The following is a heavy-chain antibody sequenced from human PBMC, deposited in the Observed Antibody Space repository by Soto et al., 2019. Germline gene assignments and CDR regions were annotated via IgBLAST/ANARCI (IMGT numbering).Heavy chain of an antibody. CDR1: GGSISSGGYS. Sequence: SETLSLTCAVSGGSISSGGYSWSWIRQPPGKGLEWIGEINHSGYTDYNPSLKSRVTISADTSKNQFSLRLSSVTAADTAVYYCARLLRYFDYLPRYYFDHWGQGSLVTVSS. D-gene: IGHD3-9*01. V-gene: IGHV4-30-2*01. CDR2: INHSGYT. CDR3: ARLLRYFDYLPRYYFDH. J-gene: IGHJ4*02.